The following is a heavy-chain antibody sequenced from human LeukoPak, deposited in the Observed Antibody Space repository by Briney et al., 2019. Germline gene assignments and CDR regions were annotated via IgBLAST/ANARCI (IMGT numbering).Heavy chain of an antibody. CDR3: ARVRGSGSYSGPLFDY. CDR2: INHSGST. Sequence: PSETLSLTCAVYGGSFSGYYWSWIRQPPGKGLEWIGEINHSGSTNYNPSLKSRVTISVDTSKNQFSLKLSSVTAADTAVYYCARVRGSGSYSGPLFDYWGQGTLVTVSS. V-gene: IGHV4-34*01. D-gene: IGHD3-10*01. J-gene: IGHJ4*02. CDR1: GGSFSGYY.